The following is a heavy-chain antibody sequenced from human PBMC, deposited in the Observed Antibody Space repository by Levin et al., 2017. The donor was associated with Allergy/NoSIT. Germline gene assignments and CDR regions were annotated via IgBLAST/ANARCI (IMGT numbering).Heavy chain of an antibody. CDR1: GFTFSSYA. Sequence: LSLTCAASGFTFSSYAMSWVRQAPGKGLEWVSAISGSGGSTYYADSVKGRFTISRDNSKNTLYLQMNSLRAEDTAVYYCVPSTSTTGTTRGDYWGQGTLVTVSS. J-gene: IGHJ4*02. V-gene: IGHV3-23*01. CDR3: VPSTSTTGTTRGDY. CDR2: ISGSGGST. D-gene: IGHD1-1*01.